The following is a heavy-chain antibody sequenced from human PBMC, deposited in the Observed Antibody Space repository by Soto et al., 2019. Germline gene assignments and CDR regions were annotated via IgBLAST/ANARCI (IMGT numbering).Heavy chain of an antibody. CDR3: ARVMVYYDSSGYLGY. V-gene: IGHV1-3*01. J-gene: IGHJ4*02. D-gene: IGHD3-22*01. CDR2: INAGNGNT. CDR1: GYTFTSYA. Sequence: GASVKVSCKASGYTFTSYAMHWVRQAPGQRLEWMGWINAGNGNTKYSQKFQGRVTITRDTSASTAYMELSSLRSEDTAVYYCARVMVYYDSSGYLGYWGQGTLVTVSS.